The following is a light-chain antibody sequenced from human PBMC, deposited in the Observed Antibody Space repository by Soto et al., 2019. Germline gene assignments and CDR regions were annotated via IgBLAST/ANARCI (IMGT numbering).Light chain of an antibody. CDR1: SSDVGGYNY. V-gene: IGLV2-14*01. J-gene: IGLJ1*01. CDR3: SSYTSSSSYV. Sequence: QSALTQPASVSGSPGQSITISCTGTSSDVGGYNYVSWYQQLPGKAPKLMIYDVSNRPSGVSNRFSGSKSGNTASLTISGLQAEDEADYYCSSYTSSSSYVFATGTTLTVL. CDR2: DVS.